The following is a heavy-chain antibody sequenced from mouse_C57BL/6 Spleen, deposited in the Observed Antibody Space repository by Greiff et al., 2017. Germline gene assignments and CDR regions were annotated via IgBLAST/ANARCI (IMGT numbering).Heavy chain of an antibody. D-gene: IGHD2-3*01. V-gene: IGHV5-12*01. CDR3: ARHYDGYAMDY. CDR1: GFTFSDYY. Sequence: EVKLVESGGGLVQPGGSLKLSCAASGFTFSDYYMYWVRQTPEKRLEWVAYISNGGGSTYYPDTVQGRFTISRDNAKNTLYRQMSRLKSEDTAMYYCARHYDGYAMDYWGQGTSVTVSS. J-gene: IGHJ4*01. CDR2: ISNGGGST.